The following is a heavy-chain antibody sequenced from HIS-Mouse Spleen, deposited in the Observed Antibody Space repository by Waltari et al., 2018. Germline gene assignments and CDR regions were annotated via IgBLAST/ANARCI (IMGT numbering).Heavy chain of an antibody. J-gene: IGHJ2*01. D-gene: IGHD6-13*01. CDR3: AREIPYSSSWYDWYFDL. CDR1: GAPSRCIISH. V-gene: IGHV4-39*07. Sequence: QLQLQESGPGLVKPSETLSPTCTVPGAPSRCIISHCGWIRQPPGKGLEWIWSIYYSGSTYYNPSLKSRVTISVDTSKNQFSLKLSSVTAADTAVYYCAREIPYSSSWYDWYFDLWGRGTLVTVSS. CDR2: IYYSGST.